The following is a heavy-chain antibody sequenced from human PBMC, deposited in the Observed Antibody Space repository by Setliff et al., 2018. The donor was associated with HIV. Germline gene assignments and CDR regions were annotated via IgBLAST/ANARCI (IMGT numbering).Heavy chain of an antibody. V-gene: IGHV4-4*09. CDR3: ARGLSFYDPGGFDY. D-gene: IGHD3-22*01. CDR1: GGSISSYY. J-gene: IGHJ4*02. CDR2: IYTSGST. Sequence: KTSETLSLTCTVSGGSISSYYWSWIRQPPGKGLEWIGYIYTSGSTNYNPSLKSRVTISVATSKNQFSLKLSSVTAADTAVYYCARGLSFYDPGGFDYWGQGTLVTVSS.